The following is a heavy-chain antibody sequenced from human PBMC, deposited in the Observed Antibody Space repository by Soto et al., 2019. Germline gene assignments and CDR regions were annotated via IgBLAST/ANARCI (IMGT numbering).Heavy chain of an antibody. CDR3: AREPRGSGLGVWDY. J-gene: IGHJ4*02. V-gene: IGHV3-21*01. CDR2: ISSSSSYI. CDR1: GFTFSSYS. D-gene: IGHD3-3*01. Sequence: EVQLVESGGGLVKPGGSLRLSCAASGFTFSSYSMNWVRQAPGKGLEWVSSISSSSSYIYYADSVKGRFTISRDNAKNSLYLQMNSLRAEDTAVYYCAREPRGSGLGVWDYWGQGTLVTVSS.